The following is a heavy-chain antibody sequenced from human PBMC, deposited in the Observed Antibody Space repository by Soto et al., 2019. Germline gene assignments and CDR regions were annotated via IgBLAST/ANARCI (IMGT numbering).Heavy chain of an antibody. Sequence: ASVKVSCKASGYTFTSYAMHWVRQAPGQRLEWMGWINAGNGNTKYSQKFQGRVTITRDTSASTAYMELSSLRSEDMAVYYCARPIHSLKQWRWYATLRDWGQGTLVTVSS. CDR3: ARPIHSLKQWRWYATLRD. CDR1: GYTFTSYA. D-gene: IGHD6-19*01. CDR2: INAGNGNT. V-gene: IGHV1-3*01. J-gene: IGHJ4*02.